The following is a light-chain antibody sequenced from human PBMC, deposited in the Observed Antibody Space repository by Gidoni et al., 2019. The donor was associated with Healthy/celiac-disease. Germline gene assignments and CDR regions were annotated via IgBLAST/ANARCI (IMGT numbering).Light chain of an antibody. CDR2: GNS. J-gene: IGLJ1*01. CDR1: SSNIGAGYD. V-gene: IGLV1-40*01. Sequence: QSVLTQPPSVAGTPGQRVTSSCTGSSSNIGAGYDVHWYQQLPGTAPKPLIFGNSNRPSGSPDRFSGSKSGTSASLAITGLQAEDEADYYCQSYDSSLSGSYVFGTGTKVTVL. CDR3: QSYDSSLSGSYV.